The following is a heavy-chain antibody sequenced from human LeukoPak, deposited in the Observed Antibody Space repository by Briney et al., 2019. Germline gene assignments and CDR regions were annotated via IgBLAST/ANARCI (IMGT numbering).Heavy chain of an antibody. J-gene: IGHJ4*02. Sequence: GGPLRLSCAASGFTFGDYYMSWIRQAPGKGLEWVSYISNSGNTIKEADSVKGRFTISRDNAQNSLFLQMKSLRAEDTAVYYCARYRVITNDYFDSWGQGTLVTVSS. D-gene: IGHD3-16*01. CDR2: ISNSGNTI. CDR3: ARYRVITNDYFDS. CDR1: GFTFGDYY. V-gene: IGHV3-11*01.